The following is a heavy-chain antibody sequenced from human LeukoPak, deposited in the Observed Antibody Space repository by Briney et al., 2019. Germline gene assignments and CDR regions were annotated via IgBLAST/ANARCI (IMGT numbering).Heavy chain of an antibody. CDR1: GYTFTRNY. D-gene: IGHD2-2*02. CDR2: INPSGGST. Sequence: GASVKVSCKASGYTFTRNYMHWVRQAPGQGLEWMGIINPSGGSTSYAQKFQGRVTMSRDMSTSTVYMELSSLRSEDTAVYYCARGGGDIVVVPAAIGKDWFDPWGQGTLVTVSS. CDR3: ARGGGDIVVVPAAIGKDWFDP. V-gene: IGHV1-46*01. J-gene: IGHJ5*02.